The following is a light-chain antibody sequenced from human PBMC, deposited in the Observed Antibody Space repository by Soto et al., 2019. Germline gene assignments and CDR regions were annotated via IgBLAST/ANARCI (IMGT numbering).Light chain of an antibody. J-gene: IGLJ2*01. CDR1: NSNIGAGYV. CDR3: QSYDSDHVGLV. Sequence: QSVLTQPPSVSGAPGQWVTLACTGSNSNIGAGYVVHWYRQLPGAAPKALLSNHYHRPSGVPDRFSAAQSGTSASLANTGLQPEDQAEYYCQSYDSDHVGLVFGTGTKLTVL. CDR2: NHY. V-gene: IGLV1-40*01.